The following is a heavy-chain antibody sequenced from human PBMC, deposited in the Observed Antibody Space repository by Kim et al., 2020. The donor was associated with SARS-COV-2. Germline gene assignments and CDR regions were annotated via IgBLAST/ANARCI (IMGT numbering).Heavy chain of an antibody. CDR2: IRSKAYGGTT. V-gene: IGHV3-49*04. J-gene: IGHJ6*03. Sequence: GGSLRLSCTASGFTFGDYAMSWVRQAPGKGLEWVGFIRSKAYGGTTEYAASVKGRFTISRDDSKSIAYLQMNSLKTEDTAVYYCTRARNIGRWAYYYYYYMDVWGKGTTVTVSS. CDR3: TRARNIGRWAYYYYYYMDV. CDR1: GFTFGDYA. D-gene: IGHD5-12*01.